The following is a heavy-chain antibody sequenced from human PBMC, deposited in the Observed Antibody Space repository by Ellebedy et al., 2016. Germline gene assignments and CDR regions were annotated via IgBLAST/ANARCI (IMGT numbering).Heavy chain of an antibody. Sequence: GGSLRLXXAASGFTFSSYSMNWVRQAPGKGLEWVSYISSSSSTIYYADSVKGRFTISRDNAKNSLYLQMNSLRAEDTALYYCAKGLGYSSSWYQKEFDYWGQGTLVTVSS. CDR2: ISSSSSTI. CDR3: AKGLGYSSSWYQKEFDY. J-gene: IGHJ4*02. D-gene: IGHD6-13*01. CDR1: GFTFSSYS. V-gene: IGHV3-48*04.